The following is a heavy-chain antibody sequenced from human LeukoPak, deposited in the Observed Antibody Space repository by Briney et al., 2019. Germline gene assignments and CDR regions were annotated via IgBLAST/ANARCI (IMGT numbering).Heavy chain of an antibody. CDR3: ARRTLNYDVFEI. J-gene: IGHJ3*02. V-gene: IGHV5-51*01. D-gene: IGHD3-16*01. Sequence: GESLKISCRGSGYSFTSYWIGWMRQMPGKGLEWMGIIYPGDSDARYSPSFQGQVTISADKSISTAYLQWSSLKASDTAIYYCARRTLNYDVFEIWGQGTMVTVSS. CDR1: GYSFTSYW. CDR2: IYPGDSDA.